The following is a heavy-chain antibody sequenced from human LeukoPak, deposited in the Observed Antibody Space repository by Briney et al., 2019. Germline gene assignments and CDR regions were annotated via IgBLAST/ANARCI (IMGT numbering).Heavy chain of an antibody. CDR3: ARDSHSYGYYFDY. CDR1: GFTFSSYA. V-gene: IGHV3-30*04. Sequence: GGSLRLSCAASGFTFSSYAMHWVRQAPGKGLEWVAVISYDGSNKYYADSVKGQFTISRDNSKNTLYLQMNSLRAEDTAVYYCARDSHSYGYYFDYWGQGTLVTVSS. D-gene: IGHD5-18*01. CDR2: ISYDGSNK. J-gene: IGHJ4*02.